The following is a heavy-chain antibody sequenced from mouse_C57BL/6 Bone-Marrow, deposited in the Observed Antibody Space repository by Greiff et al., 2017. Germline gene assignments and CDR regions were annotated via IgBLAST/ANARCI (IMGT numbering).Heavy chain of an antibody. CDR3: TTPFTTVVATDFDY. J-gene: IGHJ2*01. CDR2: IDPENGDT. D-gene: IGHD1-1*01. V-gene: IGHV14-4*01. Sequence: VQLKQSGAELVRPGASVQLSCTASGFNIKDDYMHWVKQRPEQGLEWIGWIDPENGDTEYASKFQGKATITADTSSNTAYLQLSSLTSEDTAVYYCTTPFTTVVATDFDYWGQGTTLTVSS. CDR1: GFNIKDDY.